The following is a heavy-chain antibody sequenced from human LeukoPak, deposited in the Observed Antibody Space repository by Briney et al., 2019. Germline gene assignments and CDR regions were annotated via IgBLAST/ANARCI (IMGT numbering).Heavy chain of an antibody. CDR2: TRNKANSYTT. V-gene: IGHV3-72*01. Sequence: PGGSLRLSCAASGFTFSDHYMDWVRQAPGKGLEWVGRTRNKANSYTTGYAASVKGRFTISRDDSKNSLYLQMNSLKTEDTAVYYCARVGRRSGSYDAFDIWGQGTMVTVSS. CDR3: ARVGRRSGSYDAFDI. CDR1: GFTFSDHY. J-gene: IGHJ3*02. D-gene: IGHD3-10*01.